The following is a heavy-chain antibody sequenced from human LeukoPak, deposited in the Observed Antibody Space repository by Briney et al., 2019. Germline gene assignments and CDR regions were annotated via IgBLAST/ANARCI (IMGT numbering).Heavy chain of an antibody. CDR3: AKFDDSSGYYRY. J-gene: IGHJ4*02. D-gene: IGHD3-22*01. V-gene: IGHV3-23*01. CDR2: ISGSGGST. Sequence: PGGSLRLSCAASGFTFSSYAMSWVRQAPGKGLEWVSAISGSGGSTYYADSVKGRFTISRDNSKNTLYLQMNSPRAEDTAVYYCAKFDDSSGYYRYWGQGTLVTVSS. CDR1: GFTFSSYA.